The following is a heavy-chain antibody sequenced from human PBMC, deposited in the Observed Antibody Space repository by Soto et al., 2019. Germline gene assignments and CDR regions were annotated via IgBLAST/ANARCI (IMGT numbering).Heavy chain of an antibody. J-gene: IGHJ4*02. V-gene: IGHV3-30*09. CDR1: GFSFSKYA. Sequence: GGSLRLSCAASGFSFSKYAMHWVRQAPGKGLEWVAVITYDATNEYYADSVKGRFAISRDNSNNTLSLHMSSLRLADTAVYYCARKAVPDFWGQGTLVTVSS. CDR3: ARKAVPDF. CDR2: ITYDATNE. D-gene: IGHD6-19*01.